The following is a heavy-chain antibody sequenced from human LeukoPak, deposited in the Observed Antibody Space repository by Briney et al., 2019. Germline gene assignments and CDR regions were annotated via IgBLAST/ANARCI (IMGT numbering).Heavy chain of an antibody. D-gene: IGHD3-10*01. CDR2: IWYDGSNK. CDR1: GFTFSSYG. CDR3: ARAMGSGSYRYDYGMDV. V-gene: IGHV3-33*01. Sequence: PGGSLRLSCAASGFTFSSYGMHWVRQAPGKGLEWVAVIWYDGSNKYYADSVKGRFTISRDNSKNTLYLQMNSLRAEDTAVYYCARAMGSGSYRYDYGMDVWGKGTTVTVSS. J-gene: IGHJ6*04.